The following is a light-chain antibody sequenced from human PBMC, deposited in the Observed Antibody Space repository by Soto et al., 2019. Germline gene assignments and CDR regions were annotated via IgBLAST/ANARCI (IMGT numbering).Light chain of an antibody. Sequence: EVVLTQSPGTLSLSPGERSILSCSSSQSVSTNYLAWYQQKPGQAPRLLIYGASIRATGIPDRFSGSGAGTDFTLTISRLESEDFAVYYCQQYGNLLWTFGQGTKVDIK. CDR3: QQYGNLLWT. J-gene: IGKJ1*01. V-gene: IGKV3-20*01. CDR2: GAS. CDR1: QSVSTNY.